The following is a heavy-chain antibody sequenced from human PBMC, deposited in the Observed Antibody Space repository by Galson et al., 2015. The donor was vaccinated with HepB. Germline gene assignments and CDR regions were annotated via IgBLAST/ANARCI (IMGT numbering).Heavy chain of an antibody. V-gene: IGHV3-23*01. CDR2: ISGSGGST. CDR1: GFTFSSYA. J-gene: IGHJ3*02. CDR3: AKRGDIVVVPAAGGAFDI. Sequence: SLRLSCAASGFTFSSYAMSWVRQAPGKGLEWVSAISGSGGSTYYADSVKGRFTISRDNSKNTLYLQMNSLRAEDTAVYYCAKRGDIVVVPAAGGAFDIWGQGTMVTVSS. D-gene: IGHD2-2*01.